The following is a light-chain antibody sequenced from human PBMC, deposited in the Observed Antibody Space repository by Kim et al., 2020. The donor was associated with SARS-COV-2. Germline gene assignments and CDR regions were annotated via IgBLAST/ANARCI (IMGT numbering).Light chain of an antibody. CDR1: QEIANY. Sequence: ASVGDGVTITCRASQEIANYLAWYQQKPGKVPKLLVYAASALKSGVPSRFSGNRSGREFTLTISNLQPEDVATYYCQKYDSAPWTFGQGTKVDIK. CDR2: AAS. CDR3: QKYDSAPWT. J-gene: IGKJ1*01. V-gene: IGKV1-27*01.